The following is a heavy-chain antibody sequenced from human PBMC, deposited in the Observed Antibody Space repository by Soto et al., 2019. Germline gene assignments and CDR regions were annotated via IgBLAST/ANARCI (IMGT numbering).Heavy chain of an antibody. J-gene: IGHJ4*02. V-gene: IGHV3-64D*06. CDR1: GFTFSSYA. Sequence: GGSLRLSCSASGFTFSSYAMHWVRQAPGKGLEYVSAISSNGGSTYYADSVKGRFTISRDNSKNTLYLQMSSLRAEDTAVYYCVKASVQCSSTSCGSPYWGQGTLVTVSS. CDR2: ISSNGGST. D-gene: IGHD2-2*01. CDR3: VKASVQCSSTSCGSPY.